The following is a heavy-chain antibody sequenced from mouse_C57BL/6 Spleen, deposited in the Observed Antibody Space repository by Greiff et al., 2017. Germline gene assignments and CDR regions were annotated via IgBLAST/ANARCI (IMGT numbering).Heavy chain of an antibody. CDR2: IAPETGGT. D-gene: IGHD3-3*01. V-gene: IGHV1-15*01. CDR1: GYTFTDYE. Sequence: QVQLQQSGAELVRPGASVTLSCKASGYTFTDYEMHWVKQTPVHGLEWIGAIAPETGGTAYNQKFKGKAILTADKSSSTAYMELRSLTSEDSAVYYCTRGDLYYAMDYWGQGTSVTVSS. CDR3: TRGDLYYAMDY. J-gene: IGHJ4*01.